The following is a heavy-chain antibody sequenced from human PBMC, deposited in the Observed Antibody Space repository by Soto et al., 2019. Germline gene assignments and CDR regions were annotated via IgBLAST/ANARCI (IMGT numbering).Heavy chain of an antibody. J-gene: IGHJ5*02. CDR2: ISSSSSYI. CDR3: SSALDCNYPSNRFVP. D-gene: IGHD1-7*01. Sequence: PGGSLRLSCAASGFTFSSYSMNWVRQAPGKGPAWVSSISSSSSYIYYAYSVKGRVTISSDNANYSLYLQSTSLRAEDTAVHYCSSALDCNYPSNRFVPWGQRSLVTHSS. CDR1: GFTFSSYS. V-gene: IGHV3-21*01.